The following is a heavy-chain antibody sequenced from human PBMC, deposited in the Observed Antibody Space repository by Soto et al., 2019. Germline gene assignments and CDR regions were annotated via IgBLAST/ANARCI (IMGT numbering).Heavy chain of an antibody. D-gene: IGHD2-15*01. CDR2: INPNSGGT. CDR1: GYTFTGYY. J-gene: IGHJ4*02. CDR3: ARDSRWCSGGSCYYDY. Sequence: ASVKVSCKASGYTFTGYYMHWVRQAPGQGLEWMGWINPNSGGTNYAQKFQGWVTMTRDTSISTAYMELSRLRSDDTAVYYCARDSRWCSGGSCYYDYWGQGTLVTVS. V-gene: IGHV1-2*04.